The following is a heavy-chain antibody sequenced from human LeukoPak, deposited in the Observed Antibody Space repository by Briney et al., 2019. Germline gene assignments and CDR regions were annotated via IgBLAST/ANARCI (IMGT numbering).Heavy chain of an antibody. CDR1: GGSISSGGYY. D-gene: IGHD1-26*01. CDR2: IYHSGST. V-gene: IGHV4-30-2*01. CDR3: ARDDPYMGATTSFWEN. J-gene: IGHJ4*02. Sequence: NASETLSLTCTVSGGSISSGGYYWSWIRQPPGKGLEWIGYIYHSGSTYYNPSLKSRVTISVDRSKNQFSLKLSSVTAADTAVYYCARDDPYMGATTSFWENWGQGTLVTVSS.